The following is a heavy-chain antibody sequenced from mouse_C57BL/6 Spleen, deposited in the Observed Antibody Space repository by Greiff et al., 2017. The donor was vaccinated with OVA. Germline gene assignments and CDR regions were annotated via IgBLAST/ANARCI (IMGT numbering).Heavy chain of an antibody. Sequence: DVKLVESGGGLVKPGGSLKLSCAASGFTFSDYGMHWVRQAPEKGLEWVAYISSGSSTIYYADTVKGRFTISRDNAKNTLFLPLTRLRSEDTAVYYCARKWAYSGAMDYWGQGTSVTVSS. D-gene: IGHD1-3*01. CDR1: GFTFSDYG. CDR2: ISSGSSTI. CDR3: ARKWAYSGAMDY. V-gene: IGHV5-17*01. J-gene: IGHJ4*01.